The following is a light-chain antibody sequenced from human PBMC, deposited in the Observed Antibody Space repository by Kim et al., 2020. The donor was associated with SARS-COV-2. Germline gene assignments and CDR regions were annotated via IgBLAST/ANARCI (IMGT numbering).Light chain of an antibody. V-gene: IGLV3-21*04. CDR2: HDT. J-gene: IGLJ1*01. CDR1: NIGSKT. CDR3: PVWHRESDHYV. Sequence: SYELTQPPSVSVAPGETARVTCGLNNIGSKTVHWYQQRPGQAPVLFIYHDTSRPSGIPERFSGSNSGSTATLTTNRIEAGDEADYYCPVWHRESDHYVFG.